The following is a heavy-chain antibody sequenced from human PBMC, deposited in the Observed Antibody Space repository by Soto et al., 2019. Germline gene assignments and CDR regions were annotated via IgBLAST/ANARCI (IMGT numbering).Heavy chain of an antibody. V-gene: IGHV4-59*01. CDR2: IYYSGST. D-gene: IGHD3-3*01. CDR3: ARALVYYDFWSGYYISRWFDP. J-gene: IGHJ5*02. CDR1: GGSISSYY. Sequence: SETLSLTCTVSGGSISSYYWSWIRQPPGKGLEWIGYIYYSGSTNYNPSLKSRVTISVDTSKNQFSLKLSSVTAAATAVYYCARALVYYDFWSGYYISRWFDPWGQGTLVTVS.